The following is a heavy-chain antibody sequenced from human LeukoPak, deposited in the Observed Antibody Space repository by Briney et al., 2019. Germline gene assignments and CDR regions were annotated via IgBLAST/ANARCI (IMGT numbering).Heavy chain of an antibody. CDR1: GGSISSYY. D-gene: IGHD5-24*01. Sequence: SETLSLTCTVSGGSISSYYWSRIRQPPGKGLEWIGYIYYSGSTNYNPSLKSRVTISVDTSKNQFSLKLSSVTAADTAVYYCARHRRGYNSREIDYWGQGTLVTVSS. CDR3: ARHRRGYNSREIDY. J-gene: IGHJ4*02. V-gene: IGHV4-59*08. CDR2: IYYSGST.